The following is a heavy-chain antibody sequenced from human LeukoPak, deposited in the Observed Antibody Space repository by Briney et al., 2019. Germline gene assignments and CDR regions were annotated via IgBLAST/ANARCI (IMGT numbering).Heavy chain of an antibody. J-gene: IGHJ4*02. CDR3: AKDLYDFWSGYRLDY. Sequence: GGSLRLSCAASGFTFSSYWMHWDRQAPGKGLVWVSRINSDGSSTSYADSVKGRFTISRDNSKNTLYLQMNSLRAEDTAVYYCAKDLYDFWSGYRLDYWGQGTLVTVSS. CDR2: INSDGSST. D-gene: IGHD3-3*01. CDR1: GFTFSSYW. V-gene: IGHV3-74*01.